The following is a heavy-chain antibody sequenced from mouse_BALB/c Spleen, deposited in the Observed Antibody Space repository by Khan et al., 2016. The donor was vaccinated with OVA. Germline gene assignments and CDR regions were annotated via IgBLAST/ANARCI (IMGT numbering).Heavy chain of an antibody. CDR3: AREDALYYFVY. CDR2: IYPGTDNT. CDR1: GYIFTNYW. J-gene: IGHJ2*01. V-gene: IGHV1-76*01. Sequence: QVQLQQSGAELVRPGASVKLSCRTSGYIFTNYWIHWVKQRSGQGLEWIARIYPGTDNTYYNEKLKDKATLTADRSSSTAYMQLSSLKSEDSAVYFCAREDALYYFVYWGQGTTLTVSS.